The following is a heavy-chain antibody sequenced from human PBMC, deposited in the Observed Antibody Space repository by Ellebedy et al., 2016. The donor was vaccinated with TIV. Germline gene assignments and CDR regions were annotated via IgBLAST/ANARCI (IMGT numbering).Heavy chain of an antibody. J-gene: IGHJ3*01. D-gene: IGHD5-24*01. V-gene: IGHV3-7*01. CDR3: VRDER. CDR1: GFDFSKYW. Sequence: GESLKISXAASGFDFSKYWLSWVRQAPGKGLEWVANIEQFGSETDYVDSVKGRFTISRDNTQNSLYLQMNSLRAEDTAIYYCVRDERWGQGTMVTVSS. CDR2: IEQFGSET.